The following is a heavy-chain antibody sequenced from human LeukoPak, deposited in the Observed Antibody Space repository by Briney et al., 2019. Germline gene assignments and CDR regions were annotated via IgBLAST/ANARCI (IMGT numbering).Heavy chain of an antibody. Sequence: GXTFXXXAMXWXXXAPGKGLEWVSAISGSGGSTYYADSVKGRFTISRDNSKNTLYLQMNSLRAEDTAVYYCAKSLYDYVWGSYFDYWGQGTLVTVSS. V-gene: IGHV3-23*01. CDR1: GXTFXXXA. CDR3: AKSLYDYVWGSYFDY. D-gene: IGHD3-16*01. CDR2: ISGSGGST. J-gene: IGHJ4*02.